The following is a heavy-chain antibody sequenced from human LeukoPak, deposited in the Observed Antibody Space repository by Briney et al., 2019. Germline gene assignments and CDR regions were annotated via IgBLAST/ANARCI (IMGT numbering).Heavy chain of an antibody. CDR2: IYYSGST. V-gene: IGHV4-59*12. CDR1: GGSISSYY. CDR3: ARGVGHYDSSGYYHSEYFQH. Sequence: SETLSLTCTVSGGSISSYYWSWIRQPPGKGLEWIGYIYYSGSTNYNPSLKSRVTISVDTSKNQFSLKLSSVTAADTAVYYCARGVGHYDSSGYYHSEYFQHWGQGTLVTVSS. J-gene: IGHJ1*01. D-gene: IGHD3-22*01.